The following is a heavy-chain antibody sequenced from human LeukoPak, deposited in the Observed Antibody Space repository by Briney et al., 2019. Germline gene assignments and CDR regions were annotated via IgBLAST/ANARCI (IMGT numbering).Heavy chain of an antibody. CDR2: IYYSGST. Sequence: SETLSLTCTVSGGSISSGDYYWSWTRQHPGKGLEWFGSIYYSGSTYYDPSLKSRVSISVDTSKNQFSLKLSSVTAADTAVYYCARVQFTEWLPFDYWGQGTLVTVSS. J-gene: IGHJ4*02. CDR1: GGSISSGDYY. V-gene: IGHV4-31*03. CDR3: ARVQFTEWLPFDY. D-gene: IGHD3-3*01.